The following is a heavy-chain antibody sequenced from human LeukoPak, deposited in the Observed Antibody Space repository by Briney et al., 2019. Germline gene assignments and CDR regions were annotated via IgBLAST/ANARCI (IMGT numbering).Heavy chain of an antibody. D-gene: IGHD6-13*01. V-gene: IGHV3-48*03. CDR2: ISSSGSTI. CDR3: ARDVSSSNDY. CDR1: GFTFSSYE. J-gene: IGHJ4*02. Sequence: PGGSLRLSCAASGFTFSSYEMNWVRQAPGKGLEWVSYISSSGSTIYYADSVKGRFTISRDNAKNSLYLQMNSLRAEDTALYYCARDVSSSNDYWGQGTLVTVSS.